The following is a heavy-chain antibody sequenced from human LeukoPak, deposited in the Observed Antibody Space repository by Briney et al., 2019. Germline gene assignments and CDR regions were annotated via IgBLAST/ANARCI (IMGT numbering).Heavy chain of an antibody. Sequence: GGSLRLSCAASGFTFSSYEMNWVRQAPGKGLEWVSSISRSATIIYYADSVKGRFTISRDNAKNTLYLQMNSLRAEDTAVYYCARGGYCSGGSCYSWTPFDYWGQGTLVTVSS. D-gene: IGHD2-15*01. CDR1: GFTFSSYE. CDR2: ISRSATII. CDR3: ARGGYCSGGSCYSWTPFDY. V-gene: IGHV3-48*03. J-gene: IGHJ4*02.